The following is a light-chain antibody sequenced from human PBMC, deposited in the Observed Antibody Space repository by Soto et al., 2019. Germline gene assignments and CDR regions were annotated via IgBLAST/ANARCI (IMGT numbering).Light chain of an antibody. CDR2: EGS. CDR3: CSYEGRSTYV. J-gene: IGLJ1*01. Sequence: QSGLTPPASVSGSPGQSITISCTGTSSDVGSYNLVSWYQQHPGKAPKLMIYEGSKRPSGVSNRFSGSKSGNTASLTTSGLQAEDEAAYYCCSYEGRSTYVFGTGTKVTVL. CDR1: SSDVGSYNL. V-gene: IGLV2-23*01.